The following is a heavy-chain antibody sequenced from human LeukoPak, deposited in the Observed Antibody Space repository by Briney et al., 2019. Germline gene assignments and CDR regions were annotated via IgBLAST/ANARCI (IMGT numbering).Heavy chain of an antibody. V-gene: IGHV3-48*03. Sequence: GGSLRLSCAASGFTFSSYEMNWVRQAPGKGLEWVSYISASARSIFYADSVKGRFTISRDNAKNSLFLQMNSLRSEDTAVYYCARDVGGRSYWGQGTPVTVSS. CDR3: ARDVGGRSY. CDR2: ISASARSI. J-gene: IGHJ4*02. D-gene: IGHD1-26*01. CDR1: GFTFSSYE.